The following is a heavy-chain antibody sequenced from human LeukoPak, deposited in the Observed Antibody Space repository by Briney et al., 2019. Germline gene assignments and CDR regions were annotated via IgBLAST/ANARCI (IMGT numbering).Heavy chain of an antibody. CDR3: AREPPAALVGTVGY. Sequence: PGGSLRLSCAASGFTFSSYWMSWVRQAPGKGLEWVANIKQDGSEKYYVDSVKGRFTISRDNAKNSLYLQMNGLRAEDTAVYYCAREPPAALVGTVGYWGQGTLVTVSS. CDR2: IKQDGSEK. V-gene: IGHV3-7*01. CDR1: GFTFSSYW. J-gene: IGHJ4*02. D-gene: IGHD2-2*01.